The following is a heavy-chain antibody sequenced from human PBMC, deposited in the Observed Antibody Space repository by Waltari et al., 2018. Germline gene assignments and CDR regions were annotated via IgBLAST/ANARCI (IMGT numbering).Heavy chain of an antibody. Sequence: QVQLQQWGAGLLKPSETLSLTCAVYGGSFSGYYWSWIRQPPGKGLEWIGEINHSGSTNYNPSLKSRVTISVDTSKNQFSLKLSSVTAADTAVYYCASCPYYYYDSSGYYKGRMTAFDIWGQGTMVTVSS. D-gene: IGHD3-22*01. CDR3: ASCPYYYYDSSGYYKGRMTAFDI. CDR1: GGSFSGYY. J-gene: IGHJ3*02. V-gene: IGHV4-34*01. CDR2: INHSGST.